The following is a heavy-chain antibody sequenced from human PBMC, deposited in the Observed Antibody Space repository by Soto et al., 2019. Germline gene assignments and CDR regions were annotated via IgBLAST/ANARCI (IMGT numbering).Heavy chain of an antibody. CDR1: GGPISSSSYY. V-gene: IGHV4-39*01. J-gene: IGHJ6*03. D-gene: IGHD4-4*01. CDR2: IYYSGGT. Sequence: SETLSLTSTVSGGPISSSSYYWGWIRQPPGKGLEWIGSIYYSGGTYYNPSLESRVTISVDTSKNQFSLKLSSVTAADTAVFYCARLTYSNAYYYYYMDVWGKGTTVTVSS. CDR3: ARLTYSNAYYYYYMDV.